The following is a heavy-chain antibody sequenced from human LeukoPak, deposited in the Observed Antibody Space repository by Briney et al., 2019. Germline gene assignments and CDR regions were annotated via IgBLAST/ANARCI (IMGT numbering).Heavy chain of an antibody. Sequence: GGSLRLSCAASGFTFNSYWMNWVRQAPGKGLEWVANIKQDGSEKYYVDSVKGRFTISRDNAENLLYLQMNSLRAEDTAVYYCATSRTFDYWGQGTLVTVSS. CDR1: GFTFNSYW. CDR3: ATSRTFDY. V-gene: IGHV3-7*01. CDR2: IKQDGSEK. J-gene: IGHJ4*02. D-gene: IGHD1-7*01.